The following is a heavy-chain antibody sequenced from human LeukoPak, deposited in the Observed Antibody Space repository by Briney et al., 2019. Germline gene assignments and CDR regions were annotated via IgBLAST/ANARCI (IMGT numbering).Heavy chain of an antibody. CDR1: GFTFSSNA. V-gene: IGHV3-23*01. Sequence: QPGGSLRRSCAASGFTFSSNAMSWVRQAPGKGLEWVSAISGSGGSTYYADSVKGRFTISRDNSKNTLYLQMNSLRAEDTAVYYCAREMPQWTGTTALGAFDIWGQGTMVTVSS. CDR2: ISGSGGST. J-gene: IGHJ3*02. D-gene: IGHD1-7*01. CDR3: AREMPQWTGTTALGAFDI.